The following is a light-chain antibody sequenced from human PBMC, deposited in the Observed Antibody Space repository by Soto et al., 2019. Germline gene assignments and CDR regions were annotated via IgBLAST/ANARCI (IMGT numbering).Light chain of an antibody. V-gene: IGLV2-14*01. J-gene: IGLJ2*01. CDR2: EVN. Sequence: QSALSQPASVSGSPGQSIAISCTGTSSDVGGYNFVSWYQYQPGKAPKLIIYEVNNRPSGVSDRFSGSKSGNTATLTISGLQGDDEADYYCMSYTIGNTYVVFGGGTQLTVL. CDR3: MSYTIGNTYVV. CDR1: SSDVGGYNF.